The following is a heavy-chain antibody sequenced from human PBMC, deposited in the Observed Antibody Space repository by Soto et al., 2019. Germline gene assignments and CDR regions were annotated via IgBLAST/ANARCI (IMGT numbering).Heavy chain of an antibody. Sequence: ASVKVSCKASGYTFTSYDINWVRQATGQGLEWMGWMNPNSGNTGYAQKFQGRVTMTRNTSISTAYMELSSLRSEDTAVYYCARALPKTITIIGGKYYCYMDVWDKGTTVTVSS. CDR3: ARALPKTITIIGGKYYCYMDV. J-gene: IGHJ6*03. D-gene: IGHD3-3*01. V-gene: IGHV1-8*01. CDR2: MNPNSGNT. CDR1: GYTFTSYD.